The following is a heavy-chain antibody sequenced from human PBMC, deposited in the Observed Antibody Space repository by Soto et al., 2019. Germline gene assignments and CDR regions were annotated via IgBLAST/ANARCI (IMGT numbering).Heavy chain of an antibody. D-gene: IGHD3-3*01. CDR1: GGSISSYY. V-gene: IGHV4-59*01. CDR2: IYYSGST. CDR3: ARGEGYYDFGSGYYTSRTDAFDI. Sequence: QVQLQESGPGLVKPSETLSLTCTVSGGSISSYYWSWIRQPPGKGLEWIGYIYYSGSTNYNPSLRSRVNISVDTSKNQFSLKLSSVTAADTAVYYCARGEGYYDFGSGYYTSRTDAFDIWGQGTMVTVSS. J-gene: IGHJ3*02.